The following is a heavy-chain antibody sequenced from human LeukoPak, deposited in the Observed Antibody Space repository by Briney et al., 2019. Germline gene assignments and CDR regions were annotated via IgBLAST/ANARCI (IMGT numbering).Heavy chain of an antibody. CDR1: GYSISSGYY. D-gene: IGHD4-17*01. Sequence: PSENLSLTCTVSGYSISSGYYWGWIRQPPGKGLEWIGSGYHIGSTYFNPSLRSRVTILIDIFKNQFSLKMSSVTAADTAIYYCARVGDYGDYVNWFDPWGPGTLVTVSS. J-gene: IGHJ5*02. CDR2: GYHIGST. V-gene: IGHV4-38-2*02. CDR3: ARVGDYGDYVNWFDP.